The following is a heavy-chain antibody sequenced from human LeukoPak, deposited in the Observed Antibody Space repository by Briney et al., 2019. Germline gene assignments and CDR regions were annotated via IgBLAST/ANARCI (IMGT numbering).Heavy chain of an antibody. D-gene: IGHD6-13*01. J-gene: IGHJ4*02. Sequence: GGSLRLSCAASGFTFSSYGMHWVRQAPGKGLEWVAFIRYDGSNKYYADSVKGRFTISRDNSKNTLYLQMNSLRAEDTAVYYCAKGRYSSSWYLDSWGQGTLVTVSS. CDR2: IRYDGSNK. V-gene: IGHV3-30*02. CDR3: AKGRYSSSWYLDS. CDR1: GFTFSSYG.